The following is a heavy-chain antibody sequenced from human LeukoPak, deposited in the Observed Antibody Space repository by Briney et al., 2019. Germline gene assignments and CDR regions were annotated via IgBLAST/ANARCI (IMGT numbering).Heavy chain of an antibody. Sequence: GGAPRLSCAASGFTLSSYSIKWGRPAPGKGVEWVSSISSSSSYIYYADSVKGRFTISRDNAKNSLYLQMNSLRAEDTAVYYCARDLYSFFDYWGQGTLVTVSS. J-gene: IGHJ4*02. CDR2: ISSSSSYI. CDR1: GFTLSSYS. CDR3: ARDLYSFFDY. D-gene: IGHD6-13*01. V-gene: IGHV3-21*01.